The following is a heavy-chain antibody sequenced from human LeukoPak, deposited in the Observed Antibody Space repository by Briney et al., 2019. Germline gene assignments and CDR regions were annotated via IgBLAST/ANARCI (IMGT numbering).Heavy chain of an antibody. CDR2: ISSGSSTI. Sequence: GGSLRLSCAASGFTFSGYSMNWVREAPGKGLEWVSYISSGSSTIYNADSVRGRFTISRDNAKSSLYLQMNSLRAEDTAVYYCARGRADYYFDYWSQGTLVTVSS. D-gene: IGHD2-21*02. V-gene: IGHV3-48*01. CDR3: ARGRADYYFDY. J-gene: IGHJ4*02. CDR1: GFTFSGYS.